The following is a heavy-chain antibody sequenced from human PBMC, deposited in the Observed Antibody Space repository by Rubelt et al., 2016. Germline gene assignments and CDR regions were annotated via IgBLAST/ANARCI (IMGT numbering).Heavy chain of an antibody. CDR1: GFTFSSYA. D-gene: IGHD4-17*01. Sequence: EVQLLESGGGLVQPGGSLRLSCAASGFTFSSYAMSWVRQAPGKGLEWVSAISGSGGSTYDADSVKGRFIISRDNPTNTLYRHMTMLTAEDTAVYYCAKVPIRTVTSAFDYWGPGTLVTVSS. CDR3: AKVPIRTVTSAFDY. V-gene: IGHV3-23*01. J-gene: IGHJ4*02. CDR2: ISGSGGST.